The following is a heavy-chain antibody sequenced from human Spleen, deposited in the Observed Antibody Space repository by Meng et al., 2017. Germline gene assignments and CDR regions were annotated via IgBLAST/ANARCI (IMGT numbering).Heavy chain of an antibody. D-gene: IGHD3-16*02. CDR3: ARGRAMYDYVWGSYRYNPSNGAFDI. CDR1: GGSFSGYY. Sequence: SETLSLTCAVYGGSFSGYYWSWIRQPPGKGLEWIGEISHSGSTNYNPSLKSRVTISVDTSKNQFSLKLSSVTAADTAVYYCARGRAMYDYVWGSYRYNPSNGAFDIWGQGTMVTVSS. J-gene: IGHJ3*02. CDR2: ISHSGST. V-gene: IGHV4-34*01.